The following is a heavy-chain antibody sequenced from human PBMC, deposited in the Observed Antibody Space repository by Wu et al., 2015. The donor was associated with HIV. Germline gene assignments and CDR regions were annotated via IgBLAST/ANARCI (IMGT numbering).Heavy chain of an antibody. D-gene: IGHD5-18*01. CDR2: INPNSGGT. CDR1: GYTFTGYY. V-gene: IGHV1-2*02. CDR3: ARDEGNTAGYLTILYYGMDV. J-gene: IGHJ6*02. Sequence: QVQLVQSGAEVKKPGASVKVSCKASGYTFTGYYMHWVRQAPGQGLEWMGWINPNSGGTNYAQKFQGRVTMTRDTSISTAYMELSRLRSDDTAVYYCARDEGNTAGYLTILYYGMDVWGQGTTVTVSS.